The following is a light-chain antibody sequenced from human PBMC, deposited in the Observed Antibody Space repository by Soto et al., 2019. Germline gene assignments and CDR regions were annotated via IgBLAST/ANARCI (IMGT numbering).Light chain of an antibody. CDR2: DAS. CDR3: QQFHNIPPT. CDR1: QDISNY. Sequence: DIQMTQSPSSLSASVRDRVTITCQASQDISNYLSWYQQKPGKPPKLLIFDASTLETGVPSRFSGSGSGTDFSFTISSLQPDDIATYYCQQFHNIPPTFGQGTKVEI. V-gene: IGKV1-33*01. J-gene: IGKJ1*01.